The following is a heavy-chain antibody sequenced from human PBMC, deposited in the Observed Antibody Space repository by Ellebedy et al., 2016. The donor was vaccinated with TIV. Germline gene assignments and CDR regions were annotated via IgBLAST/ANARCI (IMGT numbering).Heavy chain of an antibody. V-gene: IGHV1-18*01. D-gene: IGHD1-26*01. Sequence: AASVKVSCKASGYTFKSYGITWVRQAPGQGLEWVGWISAYNRNTEYAQKLHGRVTMTTDISTSTAYMDLTSLTSDDTAVYSCVRSWYSGSFYFDYWGQGTLVTVSS. CDR1: GYTFKSYG. CDR3: VRSWYSGSFYFDY. J-gene: IGHJ4*02. CDR2: ISAYNRNT.